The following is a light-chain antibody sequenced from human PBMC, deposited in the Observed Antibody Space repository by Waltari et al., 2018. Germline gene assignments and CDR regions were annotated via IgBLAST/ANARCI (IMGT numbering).Light chain of an antibody. Sequence: DIQMTQSPSSLSSSAGDRVTITCRASQSISSYLNWYQQNPGKAPKLLIYASSSLQSGLPSRFSGSGSGTDFTLTISVQQPKDFATSYCQQSYITPLTFGQGTRLDIK. CDR1: QSISSY. CDR2: ASS. CDR3: QQSYITPLT. J-gene: IGKJ5*01. V-gene: IGKV1-39*01.